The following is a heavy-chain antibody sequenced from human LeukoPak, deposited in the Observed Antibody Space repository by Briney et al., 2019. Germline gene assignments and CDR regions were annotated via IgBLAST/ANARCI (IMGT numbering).Heavy chain of an antibody. D-gene: IGHD2-2*01. CDR3: AKEMGYCSSTSCSYYYYGMDV. V-gene: IGHV3-9*01. CDR1: GFTFDDYA. Sequence: GGSLRPSCAASGFTFDDYAMHWVRQAPGKGMEWVSGISWNSGSIGYADSVKGRFTISRDNAKNSLYLQMNSLRAEDTALYYCAKEMGYCSSTSCSYYYYGMDVWGQGTTVTVSS. J-gene: IGHJ6*02. CDR2: ISWNSGSI.